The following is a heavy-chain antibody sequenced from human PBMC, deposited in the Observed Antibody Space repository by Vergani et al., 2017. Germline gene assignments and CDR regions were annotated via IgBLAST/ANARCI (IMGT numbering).Heavy chain of an antibody. D-gene: IGHD3-3*01. V-gene: IGHV4-39*01. CDR3: ARHWAGRCVEWLSTEGDDY. J-gene: IGHJ4*02. CDR1: GGSISSSSYY. Sequence: QLQLQESGPGLVKPSETLSLTCTVSGGSISSSSYYWAWIRQPPGKGLEWIGSIYYSGSTYYNPSLKSRVTISVDTSKNQFSLKLSCVTAADTAVYYCARHWAGRCVEWLSTEGDDYWGQGTLVTVAS. CDR2: IYYSGST.